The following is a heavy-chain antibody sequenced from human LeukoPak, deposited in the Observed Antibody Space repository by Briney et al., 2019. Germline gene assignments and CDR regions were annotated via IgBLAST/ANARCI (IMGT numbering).Heavy chain of an antibody. CDR3: AKRGVVIRVILVGFHKEAYYFDS. J-gene: IGHJ4*02. CDR1: GITLSNYA. D-gene: IGHD3-22*01. Sequence: PGGSLRLSCAVSGITLSNYAMSWVRQAPGKGLEWVAGISGSGGGTHYAESVKGRFTISRDNPKNTLYLQMNNLRAGDTAVYFCAKRGVVIRVILVGFHKEAYYFDSWGQGALVTVSS. CDR2: ISGSGGGT. V-gene: IGHV3-23*01.